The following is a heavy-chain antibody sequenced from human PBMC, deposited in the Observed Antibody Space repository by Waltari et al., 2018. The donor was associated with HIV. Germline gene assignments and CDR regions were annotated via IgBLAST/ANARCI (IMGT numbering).Heavy chain of an antibody. CDR3: ARHLNHGHDYVWGSYRPFDY. V-gene: IGHV4-39*01. CDR1: GGSISSSRHY. CDR2: ISSRGSS. D-gene: IGHD3-16*02. J-gene: IGHJ4*02. Sequence: QLQLQESGPGQVKPSEPRSLTCIVYGGSISSSRHYWAWIRQHPGKGLEWLATISSRGSSFYNPSLKSGLTISVDTSKNRFSLRLSSVTAADTAVYYCARHLNHGHDYVWGSYRPFDYWGQGTLVTVSS.